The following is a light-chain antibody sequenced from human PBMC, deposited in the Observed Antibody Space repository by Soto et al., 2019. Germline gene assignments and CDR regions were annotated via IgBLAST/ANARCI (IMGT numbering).Light chain of an antibody. J-gene: IGLJ2*01. Sequence: QSALTQPASVSGSPGQSITISCTGSSSDIGGYNFVSWYQQHPGKAPQLIIYEVTNRPFGVSSRFSASKSANTASLTISGLQSEDEADYYCSSYTGRSTLLFGGGTKVTVL. CDR1: SSDIGGYNF. V-gene: IGLV2-14*01. CDR2: EVT. CDR3: SSYTGRSTLL.